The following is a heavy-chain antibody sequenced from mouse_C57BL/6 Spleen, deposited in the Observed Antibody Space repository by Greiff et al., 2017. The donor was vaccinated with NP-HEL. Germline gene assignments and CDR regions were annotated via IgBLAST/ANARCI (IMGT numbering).Heavy chain of an antibody. V-gene: IGHV5-15*04. CDR2: ISNLAYSI. D-gene: IGHD1-1*01. J-gene: IGHJ2*01. Sequence: EVKLEESGGGLVQPGGSLKLSCAASGFTFSDYGMAWVRQAPRKGPEWVAFISNLAYSIYYADTVTGRFTISRENAKNTLYLEMSSLRSEDTAMYYCARQGYYYGSSHYFDYWGQGTTLTVSS. CDR1: GFTFSDYG. CDR3: ARQGYYYGSSHYFDY.